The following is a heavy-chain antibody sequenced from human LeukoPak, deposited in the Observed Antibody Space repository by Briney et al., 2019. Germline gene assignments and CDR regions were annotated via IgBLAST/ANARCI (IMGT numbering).Heavy chain of an antibody. CDR1: GGSFSGYY. CDR3: ARNNCSGGSCYNDNWFDP. CDR2: INHSGST. J-gene: IGHJ5*02. Sequence: PSETLSLTCAVYGGSFSGYYWSWIRQPPGKGLEWIGEINHSGSTNYNPSLKSRVTISVDTSKNQFSLKLSSVTAADTAVYYCARNNCSGGSCYNDNWFDPWGQGTLVTVSS. V-gene: IGHV4-34*01. D-gene: IGHD2-15*01.